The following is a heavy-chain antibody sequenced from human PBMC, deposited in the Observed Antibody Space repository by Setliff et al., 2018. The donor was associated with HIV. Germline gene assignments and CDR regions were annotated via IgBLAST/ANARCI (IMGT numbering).Heavy chain of an antibody. Sequence: SETLSLTCTVSGGSISRYYWSWVRQSPGKGLEFIGYMHSSGSTNYNPSLETRVTLSVDTSKSQFSLKLTSVTASDTAMYYCARPIPYGLDWYFDLWGRGTLVTVSS. CDR1: GGSISRYY. CDR3: ARPIPYGLDWYFDL. CDR2: MHSSGST. V-gene: IGHV4-4*09. D-gene: IGHD4-17*01. J-gene: IGHJ2*01.